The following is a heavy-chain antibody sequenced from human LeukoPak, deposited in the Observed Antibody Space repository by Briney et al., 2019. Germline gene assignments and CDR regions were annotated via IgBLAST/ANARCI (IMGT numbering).Heavy chain of an antibody. CDR3: AMYSIVVVPAAAYYYYYMDV. D-gene: IGHD2-2*01. J-gene: IGHJ6*03. CDR1: GGSISSGSYY. CDR2: IYTSGST. Sequence: SETLSLTCTVSGGSISSGSYYWSWIRQPAGKGLEWIVRIYTSGSTNYNPSLKSRVTISVDTSKNQFSLKLSSVTAADTAVYYCAMYSIVVVPAAAYYYYYMDVWGKGTTVSVSS. V-gene: IGHV4-61*02.